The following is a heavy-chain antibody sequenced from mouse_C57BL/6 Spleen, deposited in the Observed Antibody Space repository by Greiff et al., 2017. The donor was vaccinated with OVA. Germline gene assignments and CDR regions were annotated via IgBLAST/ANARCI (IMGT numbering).Heavy chain of an antibody. CDR1: GYTFTSYW. D-gene: IGHD1-1*01. J-gene: IGHJ2*01. CDR3: ARITTGYYFDY. Sequence: VQLQQPGAELVMPGASVKLSCKASGYTFTSYWMPWVKQRPGQGLEWIGEIDPSDSYTNYNQKFKGKSTLTVDKSSSTAYMQLSSLTSEDSAVYYCARITTGYYFDYWGQGTTLTVAS. V-gene: IGHV1-69*01. CDR2: IDPSDSYT.